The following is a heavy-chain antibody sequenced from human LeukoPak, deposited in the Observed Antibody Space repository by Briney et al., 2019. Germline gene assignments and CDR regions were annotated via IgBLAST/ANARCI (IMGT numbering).Heavy chain of an antibody. J-gene: IGHJ4*02. V-gene: IGHV4-34*01. D-gene: IGHD6-19*01. CDR1: GGSFIGYY. CDR2: INHSGST. CDR3: ARANALAGNFDY. Sequence: SETLSLTCAVYGGSFIGYYWSWIRQPPGKGLEWIGEINHSGSTNYNPSLKSRVTISVDTSKNQFSLKLSSVTAADTAVYYCARANALAGNFDYWGQATLVTVSS.